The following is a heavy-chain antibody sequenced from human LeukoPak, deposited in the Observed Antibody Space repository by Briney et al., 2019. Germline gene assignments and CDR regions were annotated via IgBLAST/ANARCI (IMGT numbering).Heavy chain of an antibody. CDR1: GFTFNSYV. D-gene: IGHD6-13*01. J-gene: IGHJ4*02. V-gene: IGHV3-23*01. CDR2: VGGRGGTT. Sequence: GRSLRLSCQASGFTFNSYVMTWVRQSPGRGLEWVSSVGGRGGTTYYADSVKGRFTLSRDNSQNTFYLQMNSLRAEDTAVYYCARVGVAAALDYWGQGTLVTVSS. CDR3: ARVGVAAALDY.